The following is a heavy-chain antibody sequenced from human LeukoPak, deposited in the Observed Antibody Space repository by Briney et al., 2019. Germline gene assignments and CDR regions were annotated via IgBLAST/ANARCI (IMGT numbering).Heavy chain of an antibody. V-gene: IGHV4-59*12. Sequence: KSSETLSLTCTVSGGSISSYYWSWIRQPPGKGLEWIGYIYYSGSTNYNPSLKSRVTMSVDTSKNQFSLKLSSVTAADTAVYYCARGLVGAHFDYWGQGTLVTVSS. CDR3: ARGLVGAHFDY. J-gene: IGHJ4*02. CDR1: GGSISSYY. D-gene: IGHD1-26*01. CDR2: IYYSGST.